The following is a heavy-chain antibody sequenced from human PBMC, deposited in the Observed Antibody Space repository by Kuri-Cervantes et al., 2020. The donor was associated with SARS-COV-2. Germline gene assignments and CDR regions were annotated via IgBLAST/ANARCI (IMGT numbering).Heavy chain of an antibody. CDR1: GFTFSGSA. Sequence: GGSLRLSCAASGFTFSGSAMHWVRQASGKGLEWVGRIRSKANSYATAYAASVKGRFTISRDNSKNTLYLQMNSLRSDDTAVYYCARETGPTPGLHGWFDPWGQGSLVTVSS. D-gene: IGHD3-10*01. V-gene: IGHV3-73*01. CDR3: ARETGPTPGLHGWFDP. CDR2: IRSKANSYAT. J-gene: IGHJ5*02.